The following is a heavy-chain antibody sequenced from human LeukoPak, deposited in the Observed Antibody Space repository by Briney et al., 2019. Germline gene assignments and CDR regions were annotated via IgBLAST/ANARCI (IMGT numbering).Heavy chain of an antibody. J-gene: IGHJ6*02. V-gene: IGHV3-7*01. CDR3: ASSRVPYGSEV. CDR2: IREDGGEK. Sequence: GGALRLSCAASGFTFSSYWMIWVRQAPEKGLEWVTSIREDGGEKHYVDSVKGRFTISRDNAKNSLYLQMNSLRVEDTAVYYCASSRVPYGSEVWGQGTTSPSP. CDR1: GFTFSSYW.